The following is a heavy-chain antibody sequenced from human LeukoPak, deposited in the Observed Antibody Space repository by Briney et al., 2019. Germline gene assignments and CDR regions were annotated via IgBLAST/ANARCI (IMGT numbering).Heavy chain of an antibody. V-gene: IGHV4-34*01. D-gene: IGHD3-3*01. CDR1: GGSFSGYY. CDR3: AREKTRITIFGVVSESFDY. J-gene: IGHJ4*02. Sequence: SETLSLTCAVYGGSFSGYYWSWIRQPPGKGLEWIGEINHSGSTNYNPSLKSRVTISVDTSKNQFSLKLSSVTAADTAVYYCAREKTRITIFGVVSESFDYWGQGTLVTVSS. CDR2: INHSGST.